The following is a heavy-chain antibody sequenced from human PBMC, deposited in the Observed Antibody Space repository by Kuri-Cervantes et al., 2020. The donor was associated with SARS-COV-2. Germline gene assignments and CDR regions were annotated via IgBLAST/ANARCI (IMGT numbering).Heavy chain of an antibody. J-gene: IGHJ4*02. CDR3: ARDLGYCTNGVCLLWEGYFDY. CDR2: IYSGGST. D-gene: IGHD2-8*01. CDR1: GFTVSSNY. Sequence: GGSLRLSCAASGFTVSSNYMSWVRQAPGKGLEWVSVIYSGGSTYYADSVKGRFTISRDNSKNTLYLQMNSLRAEDTAVYYCARDLGYCTNGVCLLWEGYFDYWGQGTLVTVSS. V-gene: IGHV3-66*01.